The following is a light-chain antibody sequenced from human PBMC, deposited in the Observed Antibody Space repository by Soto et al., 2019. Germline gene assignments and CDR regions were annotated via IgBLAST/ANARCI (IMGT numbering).Light chain of an antibody. V-gene: IGLV1-51*01. CDR2: GNN. CDR1: NSNIGRNY. CDR3: ATWDNTLSVEV. J-gene: IGLJ3*02. Sequence: QSVLTQPPSVSGAPGQRVTLSCFGSNSNIGRNYVSWYQQLPGTAPKLLIYGNNNRHSGITDRISGSKSGTSATLGITGLQPGDEADYYCATWDNTLSVEVFGGGTKLTVL.